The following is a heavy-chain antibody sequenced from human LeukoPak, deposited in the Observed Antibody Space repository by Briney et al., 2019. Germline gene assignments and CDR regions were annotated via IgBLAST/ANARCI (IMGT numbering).Heavy chain of an antibody. J-gene: IGHJ4*02. V-gene: IGHV1-69*04. D-gene: IGHD5-24*01. CDR1: GGTFSSYA. CDR2: IIPILGIA. Sequence: ASVKVSCKASGGTFSSYAISWVRQAPGQGLEWMGRIIPILGIANYAQKFQGRVTITADKSTSTAYMELSSLRSEDTAVYYCARDERSGDGYNYRGQNFDYWGQGTLVTVSS. CDR3: ARDERSGDGYNYRGQNFDY.